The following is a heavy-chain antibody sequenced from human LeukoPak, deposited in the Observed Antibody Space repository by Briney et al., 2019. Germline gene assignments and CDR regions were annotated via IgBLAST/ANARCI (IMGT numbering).Heavy chain of an antibody. CDR3: AKDRRSSPFFDY. CDR1: GFTFSSYG. J-gene: IGHJ4*02. CDR2: IRYDGSNK. V-gene: IGHV3-30*02. Sequence: PGGSLRLSCAASGFTFSSYGMHWVRQAPGKGLEWVALIRYDGSNKYYADSVKGRFTISRDNSKNTLYLQMNSLRAEDTAVYYCAKDRRSSPFFDYWGQGTLVTVSS. D-gene: IGHD6-6*01.